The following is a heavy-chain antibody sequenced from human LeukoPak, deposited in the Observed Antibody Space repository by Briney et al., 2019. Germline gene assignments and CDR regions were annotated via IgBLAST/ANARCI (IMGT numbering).Heavy chain of an antibody. J-gene: IGHJ4*02. V-gene: IGHV1-2*02. CDR2: INPNSGGT. Sequence: GASVKVSCKASGYTFTGYYMHRVRQAPGQGLEWMGWINPNSGGTNYAQKFQGRVTMTRDTSISTAYMELSRLRSDDTAVYYCAREVARVITSRLGYWGQGTLVTVSS. CDR1: GYTFTGYY. CDR3: AREVARVITSRLGY. D-gene: IGHD3-22*01.